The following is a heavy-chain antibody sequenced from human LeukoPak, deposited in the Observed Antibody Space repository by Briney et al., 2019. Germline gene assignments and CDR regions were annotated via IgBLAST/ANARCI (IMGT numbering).Heavy chain of an antibody. J-gene: IGHJ4*02. D-gene: IGHD3-22*01. CDR2: ISGLGTTI. CDR1: GFTFSSYE. Sequence: GGSLRLSCAASGFTFSSYEMNWVRQAPGKGLEWVSYISGLGTTIYYADSVKGRFAISRDNAKNSVYLQMNSLRAEDTAVYYCARGLTSYYDSSGYWGGQGTLVTVSS. CDR3: ARGLTSYYDSSGYW. V-gene: IGHV3-48*03.